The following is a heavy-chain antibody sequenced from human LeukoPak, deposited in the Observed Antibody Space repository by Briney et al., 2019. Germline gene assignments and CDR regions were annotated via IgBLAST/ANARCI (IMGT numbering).Heavy chain of an antibody. J-gene: IGHJ4*02. Sequence: PSETLSLTCTVSGGSINNDYWSWIRQPPGKGLEWLGYIKYNGYTNYNPSLKSRVTMSIDASKKQFSLKLGSVTAADTAVYYCARSKMLLREGFDYWGQGTLVTVSS. V-gene: IGHV4-59*01. D-gene: IGHD3-16*01. CDR1: GGSINNDY. CDR3: ARSKMLLREGFDY. CDR2: IKYNGYT.